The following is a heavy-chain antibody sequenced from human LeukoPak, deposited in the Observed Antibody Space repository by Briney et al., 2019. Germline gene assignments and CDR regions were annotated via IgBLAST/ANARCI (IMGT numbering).Heavy chain of an antibody. D-gene: IGHD3-22*01. J-gene: IGHJ4*02. CDR1: GYSISSGYY. CDR2: IYHSGST. V-gene: IGHV4-38-2*02. CDR3: ARQCYYDSSGYYYPVPYFDY. Sequence: SETLSLTCTVSGYSISSGYYWGWIRQPPGKGLEWIGSIYHSGSTYYNPSLKSRVTISVDTSKNQFSLKLSSVTAADTAVYYCARQCYYDSSGYYYPVPYFDYWGQGTLVTVSS.